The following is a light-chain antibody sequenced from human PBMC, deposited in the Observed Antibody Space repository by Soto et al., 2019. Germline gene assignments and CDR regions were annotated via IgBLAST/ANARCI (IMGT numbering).Light chain of an antibody. Sequence: EIVLTQSPGTLSLSPGERATLSCRASQSVSNSYLAWYQQKPGQAPRLLIYGPSTRATGIPDRFSGSGSGTDFTLTISRLEPEDFAGYYCQQYGSSPHSFGGGAKVEI. V-gene: IGKV3-20*01. J-gene: IGKJ4*01. CDR1: QSVSNSY. CDR2: GPS. CDR3: QQYGSSPHS.